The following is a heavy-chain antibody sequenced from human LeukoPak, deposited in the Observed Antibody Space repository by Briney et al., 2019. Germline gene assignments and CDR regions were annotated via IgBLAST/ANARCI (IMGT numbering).Heavy chain of an antibody. J-gene: IGHJ5*02. Sequence: GGSLRLSCAASGYIFSNYGMHWVRQAPGKGLEWVAVIWYDGRKTLYADSVKGRFTISRDKSTNTLYLQMNSLRVEDTAVYYCARAERQEWFNPWGQGTLVTVSS. CDR1: GYIFSNYG. CDR3: ARAERQEWFNP. CDR2: IWYDGRKT. V-gene: IGHV3-33*01.